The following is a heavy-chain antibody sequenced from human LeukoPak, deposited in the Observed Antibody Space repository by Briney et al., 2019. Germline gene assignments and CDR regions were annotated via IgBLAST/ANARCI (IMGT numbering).Heavy chain of an antibody. CDR2: IYTSGST. D-gene: IGHD2-2*02. J-gene: IGHJ6*03. CDR3: ARSPALLSGYYYYYYMDV. CDR1: GGSISSYY. V-gene: IGHV4-4*07. Sequence: SETLSLTCTVSGGSISSYYWSWIRQPAGKGLEWIGRIYTSGSTNYNPSLKSRVTMSVDTSKNQFSLKLSSVTAADTAVCYCARSPALLSGYYYYYYMDVWGKGTTVTVSS.